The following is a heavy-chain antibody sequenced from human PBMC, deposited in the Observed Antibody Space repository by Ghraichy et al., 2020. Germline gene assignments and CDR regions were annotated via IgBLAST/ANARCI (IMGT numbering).Heavy chain of an antibody. J-gene: IGHJ5*02. CDR3: AKDTLRRGPSNWFDP. D-gene: IGHD3-3*01. V-gene: IGHV3-9*01. CDR2: ITWNGDSI. CDR1: GFTFDDYA. Sequence: SLRLSCAASGFTFDDYAMHWVRQAPGKGLEWVSGITWNGDSIGYADSVKGRFTISRDNAKNSLYLLMNNLRTEDTALYYCAKDTLRRGPSNWFDPWGQGTLVTVPS.